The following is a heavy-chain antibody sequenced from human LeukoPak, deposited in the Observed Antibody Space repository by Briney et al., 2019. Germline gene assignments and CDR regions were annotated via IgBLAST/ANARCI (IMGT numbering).Heavy chain of an antibody. V-gene: IGHV1-18*01. D-gene: IGHD3-22*01. Sequence: ASVRVSCKASGYTFTNFGITWVRQAPGQGREGMGWIAPYNGDTHYTQSLQDRVTMTTDTSTSTAYMELRSLRSDDTAVYYCASRNYYDTTGYYQFYFDYWGQGTLVTVSS. CDR3: ASRNYYDTTGYYQFYFDY. J-gene: IGHJ4*02. CDR2: IAPYNGDT. CDR1: GYTFTNFG.